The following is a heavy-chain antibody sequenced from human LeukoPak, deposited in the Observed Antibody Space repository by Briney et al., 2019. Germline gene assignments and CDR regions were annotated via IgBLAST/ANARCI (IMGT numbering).Heavy chain of an antibody. D-gene: IGHD3-9*01. CDR1: GFTFSDHY. V-gene: IGHV3-11*01. CDR3: ARDLADYDILTAYYKVGWFDL. Sequence: GGSLRLSCAASGFTFSDHYMSWIRQAPGKGLEWVSCISGSAGIRYYADSVKGRFTISRDNAKNSLYLQMNSLRADDTAVYYCARDLADYDILTAYYKVGWFDLWGQGTLVTVSS. CDR2: ISGSAGIR. J-gene: IGHJ5*02.